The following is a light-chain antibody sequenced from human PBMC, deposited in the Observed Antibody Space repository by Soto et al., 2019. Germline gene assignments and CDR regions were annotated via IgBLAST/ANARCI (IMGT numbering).Light chain of an antibody. V-gene: IGKV1-12*02. CDR2: AAS. CDR1: QDIHTW. Sequence: DIQMTQSPSSVSASVGDRVTITCRVSQDIHTWLAWYQQKPGKAPKLLIYAASSLQSGVPPRFSGSGSGTDFTLTISSLQPEDFATYYCHQANSFPFTFGGGTKVEIK. J-gene: IGKJ4*01. CDR3: HQANSFPFT.